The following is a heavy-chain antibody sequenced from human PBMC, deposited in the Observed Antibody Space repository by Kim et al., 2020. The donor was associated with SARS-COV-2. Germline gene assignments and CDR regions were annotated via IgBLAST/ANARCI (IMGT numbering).Heavy chain of an antibody. CDR3: AKDSFYGDYYYGMDV. Sequence: GGSLRLSCAASGFTFSSYAMSWVRQAPGKGLEWVSVIYSGGSSTYYADSVKGRFTISRDNSKNTLYLQMHSLRAEDTAVYYCAKDSFYGDYYYGMDVWGQGTTVTVSS. CDR2: IYSGGSST. V-gene: IGHV3-23*03. J-gene: IGHJ6*02. CDR1: GFTFSSYA. D-gene: IGHD4-17*01.